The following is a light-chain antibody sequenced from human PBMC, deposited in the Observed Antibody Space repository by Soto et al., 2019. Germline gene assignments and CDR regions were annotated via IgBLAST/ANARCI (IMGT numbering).Light chain of an antibody. CDR3: VSYTTSASYV. J-gene: IGLJ1*01. CDR2: GNT. V-gene: IGLV1-40*01. CDR1: SSDIGAGFD. Sequence: QSVLTQPPSVSGAPGQRVTISCSGSSSDIGAGFDVHWYQHLPGTAPKLLIYGNTNRPSGVPGRFSGSKSGNTASLTISGLQAEDEADYYCVSYTTSASYVFGTGTKVTVL.